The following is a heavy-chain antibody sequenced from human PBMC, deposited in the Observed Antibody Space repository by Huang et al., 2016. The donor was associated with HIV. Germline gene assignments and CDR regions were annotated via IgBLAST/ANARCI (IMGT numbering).Heavy chain of an antibody. Sequence: QVQLVQSGAEMKKPGSSVKVSCTAPGGTFSSYGISWGRQAPGQGLEWMGGVVPIFRRTDYAQKFQGRLTITADESTSTAYMELSSLRSQDSAIYFCARGVFDGVWSGDLLPHFYYMDVWGKGTTVTVSS. CDR2: VVPIFRRT. D-gene: IGHD3-10*01. CDR3: ARGVFDGVWSGDLLPHFYYMDV. J-gene: IGHJ6*03. CDR1: GGTFSSYG. V-gene: IGHV1-69*13.